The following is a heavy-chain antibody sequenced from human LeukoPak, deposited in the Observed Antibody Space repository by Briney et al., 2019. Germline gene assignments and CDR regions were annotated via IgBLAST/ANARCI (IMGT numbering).Heavy chain of an antibody. CDR3: AREVLGVVVSFDY. V-gene: IGHV1-69*04. CDR2: IIPILGIA. CDR1: GGTFSSYA. J-gene: IGHJ4*02. D-gene: IGHD3-22*01. Sequence: SVKVSCKASGGTFSSYAISWVRQAPGQGLEWMGRIIPILGIANYAQKFQGRVTITADKSTSTAYMELSSLRSEDTAVYYCAREVLGVVVSFDYWGQGTLVTVPS.